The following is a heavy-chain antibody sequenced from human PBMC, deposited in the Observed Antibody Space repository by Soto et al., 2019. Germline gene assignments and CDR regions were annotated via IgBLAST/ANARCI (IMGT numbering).Heavy chain of an antibody. Sequence: QVQLQQWGAGLLKPSETLSLTCAVYGGPFSGYFWGWIRQPPGEGLEWIGEINYGGNTDYNPSLKSRVHISRDTSHNHFSLELTSVTAADTAIYYCVIGVPNDHGGKGYFDPWCHGTRVTVSS. CDR2: INYGGNT. J-gene: IGHJ5*02. CDR3: VIGVPNDHGGKGYFDP. V-gene: IGHV4-34*01. D-gene: IGHD4-17*01. CDR1: GGPFSGYF.